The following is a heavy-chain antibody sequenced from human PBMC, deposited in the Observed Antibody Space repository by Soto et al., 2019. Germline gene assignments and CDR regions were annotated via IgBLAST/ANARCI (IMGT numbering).Heavy chain of an antibody. V-gene: IGHV4-59*01. Sequence: SETLSLTCTVSGGSISSYYWSWIRQPPGKGLEWIGYIDYSGSTNYNPSLKSRVTISVDTSKNQFSLKLSSVTAADTAVYYCANLGVGATFFDYWGQGSLGTVSS. CDR1: GGSISSYY. D-gene: IGHD1-26*01. CDR3: ANLGVGATFFDY. J-gene: IGHJ4*02. CDR2: IDYSGST.